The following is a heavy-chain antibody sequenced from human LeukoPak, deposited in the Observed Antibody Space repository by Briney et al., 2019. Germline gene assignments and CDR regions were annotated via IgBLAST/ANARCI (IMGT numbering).Heavy chain of an antibody. J-gene: IGHJ4*02. D-gene: IGHD3-22*01. Sequence: PSETLSLTCAVYGGSFSGYYWSWIRQPPGKGLEWIGEINHSGSTNYNPSLKSRVTISVDTSKNQFSLKLSSVTAADTAVYYCARGTYYYDSSGYYTISRRYYFDYWGQGTLVTVSS. CDR3: ARGTYYYDSSGYYTISRRYYFDY. CDR2: INHSGST. CDR1: GGSFSGYY. V-gene: IGHV4-34*01.